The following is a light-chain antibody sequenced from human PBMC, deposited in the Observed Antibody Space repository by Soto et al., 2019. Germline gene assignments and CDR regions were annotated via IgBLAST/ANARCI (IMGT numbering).Light chain of an antibody. J-gene: IGKJ1*01. CDR1: QSISIW. CDR2: GTS. Sequence: DIHMTQSPSTLSASVGDRVTITCRASQSISIWLAWYQQKPGRAPNLLIYGTSSLESGVPLRFSGSGSGTEFTLTISSLQPDDFATYYCQHYNDYSWTFGQGTKVQIK. CDR3: QHYNDYSWT. V-gene: IGKV1-5*03.